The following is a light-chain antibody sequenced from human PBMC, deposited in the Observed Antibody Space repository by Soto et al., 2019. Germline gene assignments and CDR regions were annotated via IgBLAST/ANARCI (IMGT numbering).Light chain of an antibody. V-gene: IGKV3-20*01. Sequence: EIVLTQSPGTLSSSPGERATLSCRASQIVTSNYLAWYQQKPGQAPRLLIFGASNRATGIPDRFSGSGSGTDFTLTISRLEPEDFAVYYCQQYGSSGTFGQGTKVDIK. CDR1: QIVTSNY. CDR3: QQYGSSGT. J-gene: IGKJ1*01. CDR2: GAS.